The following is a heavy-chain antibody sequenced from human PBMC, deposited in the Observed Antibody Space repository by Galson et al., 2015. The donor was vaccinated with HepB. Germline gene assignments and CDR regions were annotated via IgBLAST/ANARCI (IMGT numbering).Heavy chain of an antibody. CDR2: IYPGDSDT. CDR1: GYSFTNSW. J-gene: IGHJ4*02. Sequence: KVSCKGSGYSFTNSWIGWVPQMPGKGLEWMAMIYPGDSDTRYSPSFQGQVTISVDKSISTAYVEWSSLRASDTAMYYCARRGAMAEFDYWGQGTLVSVSS. D-gene: IGHD1-26*01. CDR3: ARRGAMAEFDY. V-gene: IGHV5-51*01.